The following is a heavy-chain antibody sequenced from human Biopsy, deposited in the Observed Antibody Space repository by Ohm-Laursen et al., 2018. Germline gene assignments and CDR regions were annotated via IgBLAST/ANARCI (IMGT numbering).Heavy chain of an antibody. Sequence: SLRLSCSASGYTFDDHSMHWVRHVPGRGLEWVSSITWNSGIMDYADSVRGRFTISRDNAKNSLYLQMNSLRAEDTALYYCAKDRLYLGAGSFNFDSWGQGTLVTVSS. V-gene: IGHV3-9*01. D-gene: IGHD3-16*01. CDR3: AKDRLYLGAGSFNFDS. CDR1: GYTFDDHS. J-gene: IGHJ4*02. CDR2: ITWNSGIM.